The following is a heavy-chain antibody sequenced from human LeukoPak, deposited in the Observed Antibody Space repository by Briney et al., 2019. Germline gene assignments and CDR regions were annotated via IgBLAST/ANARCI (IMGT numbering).Heavy chain of an antibody. Sequence: GESLKISCKGSGYSFTSYWIGWVRQMPGKGLEWMGIIYPGDSDTRYSPSFQGQVTISADKSISTAYLQWSSLKASDAAMYYCARHRYSSGWYPQLWFDPWGQGTLVTVSS. V-gene: IGHV5-51*01. CDR3: ARHRYSSGWYPQLWFDP. CDR1: GYSFTSYW. D-gene: IGHD6-19*01. J-gene: IGHJ5*02. CDR2: IYPGDSDT.